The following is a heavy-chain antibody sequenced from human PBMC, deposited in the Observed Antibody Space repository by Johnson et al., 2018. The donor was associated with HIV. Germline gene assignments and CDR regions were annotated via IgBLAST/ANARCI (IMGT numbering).Heavy chain of an antibody. J-gene: IGHJ3*02. CDR2: ISTSGSTK. V-gene: IGHV3-11*04. D-gene: IGHD5-12*01. Sequence: QVQLVESGGGLVKPGGSLRLSCAASGFTFSDYYMSWIRQAPGKGLEWVSYISTSGSTKYYADSVKGRFTISRDNSKNTLYLQMNSLRAEDTAVYYCAKDFGYPRPRDAFDIWGQGTMVTVSS. CDR3: AKDFGYPRPRDAFDI. CDR1: GFTFSDYY.